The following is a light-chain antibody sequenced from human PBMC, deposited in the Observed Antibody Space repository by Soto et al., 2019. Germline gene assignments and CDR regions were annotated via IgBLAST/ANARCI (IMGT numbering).Light chain of an antibody. Sequence: EIVLTQSPGTLSLSPGERATLSCRASQSFSSGYLAWYQQKLGQAPRLLIYGASSRATGIPDRFSGSGSGTDFTITISRLEPEDLGVYSCQNYSNKRFTFGKGNKLEIK. CDR3: QNYSNKRFT. CDR2: GAS. V-gene: IGKV3-20*01. CDR1: QSFSSGY. J-gene: IGKJ2*01.